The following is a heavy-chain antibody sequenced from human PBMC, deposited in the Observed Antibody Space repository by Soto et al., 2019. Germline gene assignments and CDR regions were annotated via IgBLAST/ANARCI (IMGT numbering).Heavy chain of an antibody. CDR3: AKDHEQWRTPNCDY. D-gene: IGHD6-19*01. J-gene: IGHJ4*02. CDR1: GFTFSSYA. V-gene: IGHV3-23*01. CDR2: ISGSGGST. Sequence: EVQLLESGGGLVQPGGSPRLSCAASGFTFSSYAMSWVRQAPGKGLEWVSAISGSGGSTYYADSVKGRFTISRDNSKNTLYLQMNSLRAEDTAVYYCAKDHEQWRTPNCDYWGQGTLVTVSS.